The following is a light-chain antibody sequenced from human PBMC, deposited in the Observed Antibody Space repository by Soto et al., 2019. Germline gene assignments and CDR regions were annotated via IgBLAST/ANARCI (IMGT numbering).Light chain of an antibody. Sequence: QSVLTQPRSVSGSPGQSVTISCTGTSSDVGGYNYVSWYQQHPGKAPKLMIYDVSKRPSGVPDRFSGSKSGNTASLTISGLQAEDEADSYCCSYAGSYVFGTGTKATVL. CDR3: CSYAGSYV. CDR1: SSDVGGYNY. J-gene: IGLJ1*01. V-gene: IGLV2-11*01. CDR2: DVS.